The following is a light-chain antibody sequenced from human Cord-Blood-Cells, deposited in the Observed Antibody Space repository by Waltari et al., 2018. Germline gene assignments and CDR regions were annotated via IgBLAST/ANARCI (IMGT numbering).Light chain of an antibody. CDR1: SSDVGSHNL. Sequence: QSALTQPASASGSPGPSITISCTATSSDVGSHNLVSWYQQHPGKAPKLMIYEVSKRPSGVSNRFSGSKSGNTASLTISGLQAEDEADYYCCSYAGSSTVVFGGGTKLTVL. V-gene: IGLV2-23*02. J-gene: IGLJ2*01. CDR2: EVS. CDR3: CSYAGSSTVV.